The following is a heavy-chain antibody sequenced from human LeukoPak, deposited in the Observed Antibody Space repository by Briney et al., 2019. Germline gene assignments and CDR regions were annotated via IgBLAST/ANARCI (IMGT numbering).Heavy chain of an antibody. CDR3: ARENLRVVIHLFDY. J-gene: IGHJ4*02. V-gene: IGHV4-34*01. CDR1: GGSFSGYY. D-gene: IGHD3-3*01. Sequence: SETLSLTCAVYGGSFSGYYWSWIRQPPGKGLEWIGEINHSGSTNYNPSLKSRVTISVDTSKNQFSLKLSSVTAADTAVYYCARENLRVVIHLFDYWGQGTLVTVSS. CDR2: INHSGST.